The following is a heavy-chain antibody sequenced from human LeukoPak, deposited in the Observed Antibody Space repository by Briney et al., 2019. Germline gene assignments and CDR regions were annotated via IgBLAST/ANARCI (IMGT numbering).Heavy chain of an antibody. V-gene: IGHV4-59*12. D-gene: IGHD3-10*01. CDR3: ARESNYHGSGTGWFDP. CDR2: FYYSGST. CDR1: GGSISSDY. J-gene: IGHJ5*02. Sequence: SETLSLTCTVSGGSISSDYWTWIRQPAGKGLEWIGYFYYSGSTYYNPSLKSRVTISVDTSKNQLSLKLSSVTAADTAVYYCARESNYHGSGTGWFDPWGQGTLVTVSS.